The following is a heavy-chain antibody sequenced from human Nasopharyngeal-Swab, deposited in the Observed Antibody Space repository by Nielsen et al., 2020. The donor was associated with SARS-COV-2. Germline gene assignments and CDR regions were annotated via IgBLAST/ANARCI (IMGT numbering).Heavy chain of an antibody. CDR2: MNPNSANT. Sequence: ASVKVSCKASGGTFSSYAISWVRQAPGQGLEWMGWMNPNSANTGCAQKFQGRVTMTRNTSISTAYMELSSLRSEDTAVYYCAKRGAGTTGDAFDLWGQGTMVTVSS. J-gene: IGHJ3*01. D-gene: IGHD1-14*01. CDR1: GGTFSSYA. V-gene: IGHV1-8*02. CDR3: AKRGAGTTGDAFDL.